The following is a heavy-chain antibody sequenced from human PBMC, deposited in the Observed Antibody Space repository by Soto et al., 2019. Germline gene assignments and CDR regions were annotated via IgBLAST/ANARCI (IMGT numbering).Heavy chain of an antibody. CDR2: ISSSSSSI. J-gene: IGHJ6*02. V-gene: IGHV3-48*02. CDR3: ARQKDSSGYYYYYYGMDV. Sequence: GGSLRLSCAASGFTFSSYSMNWVRQAPGKGLEWVSYISSSSSSIYYADSVKGRFTISRDNDKNSLYLQMNSLRDEDTAVYYCARQKDSSGYYYYYYGMDVWGQGTTVTVSS. CDR1: GFTFSSYS. D-gene: IGHD3-22*01.